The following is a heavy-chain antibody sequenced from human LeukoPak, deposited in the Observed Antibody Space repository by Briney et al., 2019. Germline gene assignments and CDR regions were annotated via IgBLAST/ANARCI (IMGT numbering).Heavy chain of an antibody. Sequence: GGSLRLSCAASGFTFKNYAMNWVRQSPGQGLEWVSTISGDAVTSYYADSVKGRFIISRDISKNTLYLQMNSLRAEDSALYYCARGGRGSAAVVAPRSFDIWGQGTMVTVSS. J-gene: IGHJ3*02. CDR1: GFTFKNYA. V-gene: IGHV3-23*01. CDR3: ARGGRGSAAVVAPRSFDI. CDR2: ISGDAVTS. D-gene: IGHD3-22*01.